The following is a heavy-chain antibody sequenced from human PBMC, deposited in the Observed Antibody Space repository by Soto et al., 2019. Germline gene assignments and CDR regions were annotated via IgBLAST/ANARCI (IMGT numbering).Heavy chain of an antibody. CDR2: IYYSGST. CDR1: DGSISSGGYY. Sequence: SETLSLTCTVSDGSISSGGYYWSWIRQPPGKGLEWIGYIYYSGSTYYSPSLKSRVTISVDTSKNQFSLKLSSVTAADTAVYYCARGTMVRGVITYYCYGMDVWGQGTTVTVSS. CDR3: ARGTMVRGVITYYCYGMDV. V-gene: IGHV4-30-4*01. D-gene: IGHD3-10*01. J-gene: IGHJ6*02.